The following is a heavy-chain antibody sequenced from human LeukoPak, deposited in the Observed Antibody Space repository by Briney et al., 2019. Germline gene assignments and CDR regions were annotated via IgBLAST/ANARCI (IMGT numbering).Heavy chain of an antibody. CDR1: GFTFSSYL. V-gene: IGHV3-21*01. CDR3: ARDRITMITPNWFDP. Sequence: PGGSLRLSCAASGFTFSSYLMNWVRQAPGKGLEWVSSISSSSSSIYDPDTVKGRFTISTDNAKNPLYLQINSLRAEDTAVYYCARDRITMITPNWFDPWGQGTLVTAPS. J-gene: IGHJ5*02. D-gene: IGHD3-22*01. CDR2: ISSSSSSI.